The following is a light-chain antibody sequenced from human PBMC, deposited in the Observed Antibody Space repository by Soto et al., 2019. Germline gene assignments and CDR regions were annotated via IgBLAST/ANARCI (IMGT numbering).Light chain of an antibody. CDR1: SSDVGGYNY. J-gene: IGLJ1*01. Sequence: QSVLTQPASVSGSPGPSITISCTGTSSDVGGYNYVSWYQQHPGKAPKLMIYEVSNRPSGVSNRFPGSKSGNTASLTISGLQAEDEADYYCSSYTSSSTYVFGTGTKVTVL. V-gene: IGLV2-14*01. CDR3: SSYTSSSTYV. CDR2: EVS.